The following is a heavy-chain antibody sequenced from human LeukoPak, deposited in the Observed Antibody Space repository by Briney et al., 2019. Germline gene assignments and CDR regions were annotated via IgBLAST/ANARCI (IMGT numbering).Heavy chain of an antibody. CDR1: GFTFDDYT. J-gene: IGHJ5*02. CDR2: ISWDGGST. D-gene: IGHD5-18*01. Sequence: GGSLRLSCAASGFTFDDYTMHWVRQAPGKGLEWVSLISWDGGSTYYADSVKGRFTISRDNSKNSLYLQMNSLRAEDTAVYYCARVQTAPIQLWFYNWFDPWGQGTLVTVSS. V-gene: IGHV3-43*01. CDR3: ARVQTAPIQLWFYNWFDP.